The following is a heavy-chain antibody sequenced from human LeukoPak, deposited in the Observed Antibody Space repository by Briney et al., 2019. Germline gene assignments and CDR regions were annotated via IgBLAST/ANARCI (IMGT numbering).Heavy chain of an antibody. D-gene: IGHD3-10*01. CDR1: GYTFTSYG. Sequence: GASVKVSCKASGYTFTSYGISWVRQAPGQGLEWMGGIIPIFGTANYAQKFQGRVTITADESTSTAYMELSSLRSEDTAVYYCARSTGKYYYGSGSFLLYYFDYWGQGTLVTVSS. CDR3: ARSTGKYYYGSGSFLLYYFDY. J-gene: IGHJ4*02. V-gene: IGHV1-69*13. CDR2: IIPIFGTA.